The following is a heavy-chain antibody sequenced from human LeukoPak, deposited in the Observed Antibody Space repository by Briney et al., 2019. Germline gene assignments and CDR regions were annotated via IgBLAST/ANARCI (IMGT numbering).Heavy chain of an antibody. CDR3: TRDGGEGGNSAFDI. D-gene: IGHD3-16*01. Sequence: GGSLRLSCAASGFTFSSYAMSWVRQAPGKGLEWVGRIRRGANRYTTEYAASVKGRFIISRDDSKNSLYLHMNSLKTEDTAVYHCTRDGGEGGNSAFDIWGQGTMVTVSS. V-gene: IGHV3-72*01. CDR2: IRRGANRYTT. J-gene: IGHJ3*02. CDR1: GFTFSSYA.